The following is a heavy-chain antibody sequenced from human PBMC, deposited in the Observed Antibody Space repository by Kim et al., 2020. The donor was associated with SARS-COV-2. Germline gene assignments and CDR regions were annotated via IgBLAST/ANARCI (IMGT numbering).Heavy chain of an antibody. CDR2: ISAYNGNT. CDR3: ARGGPLRYFDWLSNYYYYYGMDV. J-gene: IGHJ6*02. Sequence: ASVKVSCKASGYTFTSYGISWVRQAPGQGLEWMGWISAYNGNTNYAQKLQGRVTMTTDTSTSTAYMELRSLRSDDTAVYYCARGGPLRYFDWLSNYYYYYGMDVWGQGTTVTVSS. CDR1: GYTFTSYG. V-gene: IGHV1-18*04. D-gene: IGHD3-9*01.